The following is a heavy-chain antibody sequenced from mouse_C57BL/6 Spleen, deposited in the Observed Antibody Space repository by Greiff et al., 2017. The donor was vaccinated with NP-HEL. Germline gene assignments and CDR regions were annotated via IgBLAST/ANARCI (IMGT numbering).Heavy chain of an antibody. J-gene: IGHJ4*01. V-gene: IGHV1-64*01. CDR2: IHPNSGST. Sequence: SGAELVKPGASVKLSCKASGYTFTSYWMHWVKQRPGQGLEWIGMIHPNSGSTNYNEKFKSKATLTVDKSSSTAYMQLSSLTSEDSAVYYCASGGSSYAMDYWGQGTSVTVSS. CDR3: ASGGSSYAMDY. D-gene: IGHD1-1*02. CDR1: GYTFTSYW.